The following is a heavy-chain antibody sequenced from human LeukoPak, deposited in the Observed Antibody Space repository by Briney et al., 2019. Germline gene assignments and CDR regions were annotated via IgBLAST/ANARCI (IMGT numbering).Heavy chain of an antibody. CDR2: ISGRGAET. CDR1: GFTFENYA. CDR3: AKGGHYSPFDY. D-gene: IGHD1-26*01. V-gene: IGHV3-23*01. J-gene: IGHJ4*02. Sequence: PGGSLRLSCAASGFTFENYAMSWVRQAPGKGLEWVSTISGRGAETYYADSVKGRFTLSRDNPKNTHFLQMDSLRAEDTAVYYCAKGGHYSPFDYWGQGTLVTVSS.